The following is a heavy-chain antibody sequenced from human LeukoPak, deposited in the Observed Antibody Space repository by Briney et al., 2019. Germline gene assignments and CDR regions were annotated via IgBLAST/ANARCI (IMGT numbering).Heavy chain of an antibody. CDR1: GDSISSSYW. Sequence: SGTLSLTCGVSGDSISSSYWWSWVRPTPGKGLEWIGEIYHSGSTNYNPSLKSRVTISMDKSKNQFSLNLSSVTAADTAVYYCARGVPGVDYWGQGTLVTVSS. J-gene: IGHJ4*02. V-gene: IGHV4-4*02. CDR3: ARGVPGVDY. D-gene: IGHD3-10*01. CDR2: IYHSGST.